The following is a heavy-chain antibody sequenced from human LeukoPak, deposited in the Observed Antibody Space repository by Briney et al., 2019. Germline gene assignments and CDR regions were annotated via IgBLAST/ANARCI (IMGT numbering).Heavy chain of an antibody. CDR3: ARDRLSDFWSGYYGLDY. V-gene: IGHV1-2*02. CDR2: INPNSGGT. CDR1: EYTFTGYY. D-gene: IGHD3-3*01. J-gene: IGHJ4*02. Sequence: ASVKVSCKASEYTFTGYYMHWVRQAPGQGLEWMGWINPNSGGTNYAQKFQGRVTMTRDTSISTAYMELSRLRSDDTAVYYCARDRLSDFWSGYYGLDYWGQGTLVTVSS.